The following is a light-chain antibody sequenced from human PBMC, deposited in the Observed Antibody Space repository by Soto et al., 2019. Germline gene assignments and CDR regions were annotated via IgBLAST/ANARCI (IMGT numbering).Light chain of an antibody. Sequence: DVQMTQSPSSLSASVGDRVTITCRASRDISSSLAWYQQKPGKVPKLLIYAASTLHEGVQSRFSGSGSGTYFKITINSLKPEDVATYYCQKYNSAPNTFGRGTRLEIK. CDR2: AAS. CDR1: RDISSS. J-gene: IGKJ2*01. V-gene: IGKV1-27*01. CDR3: QKYNSAPNT.